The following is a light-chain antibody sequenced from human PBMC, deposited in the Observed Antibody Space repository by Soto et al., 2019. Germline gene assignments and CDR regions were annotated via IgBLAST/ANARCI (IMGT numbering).Light chain of an antibody. CDR1: QSISNW. J-gene: IGKJ2*01. CDR2: DAS. CDR3: QQYNTYSST. Sequence: DIQMTQSPSTLSASVGDRVTMTCRASQSISNWLAWYQQIPGKAPKLLIYDASTLESGVPSWFSGRGSGTEFTLTISSLQPDDFATYYCQQYNTYSSTFGQGTKLEIK. V-gene: IGKV1-5*01.